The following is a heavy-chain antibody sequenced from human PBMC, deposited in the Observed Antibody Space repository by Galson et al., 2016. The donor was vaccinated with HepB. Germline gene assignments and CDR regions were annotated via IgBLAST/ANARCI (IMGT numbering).Heavy chain of an antibody. CDR1: GGSISSNNW. CDR2: IYHSGST. CDR3: ARDSCSSLSCDAVGGMDV. J-gene: IGHJ6*02. Sequence: SETLSLTCAVSGGSISSNNWYFWLRQSPGKGLEWIGEIYHSGSTNYNPSLTSRVTISVDKSKNQFSLNLPSVTAADTAVYYCARDSCSSLSCDAVGGMDVWGQGGMVTVSS. D-gene: IGHD2-2*01. V-gene: IGHV4-4*02.